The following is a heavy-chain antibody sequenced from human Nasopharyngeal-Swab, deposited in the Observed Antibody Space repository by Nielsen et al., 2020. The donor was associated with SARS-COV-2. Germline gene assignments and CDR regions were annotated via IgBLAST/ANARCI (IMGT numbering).Heavy chain of an antibody. CDR1: GFTFSSYA. J-gene: IGHJ4*02. CDR3: AKVSSYFDSSALDY. CDR2: ISGSGGST. V-gene: IGHV3-23*01. D-gene: IGHD3-22*01. Sequence: GESLKISCAASGFTFSSYAMSWVRQAPGKGLEWVSTISGSGGSTYYADSVKGQFTISRDNSKNTLYLQMNSLRAEDTAVYYCAKVSSYFDSSALDYWGQGTLVTVSS.